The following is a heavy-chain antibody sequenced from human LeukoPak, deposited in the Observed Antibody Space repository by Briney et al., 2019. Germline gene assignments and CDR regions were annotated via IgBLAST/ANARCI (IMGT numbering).Heavy chain of an antibody. CDR3: ARVDIVGATNAFDI. V-gene: IGHV3-33*08. D-gene: IGHD1-26*01. Sequence: GGSLRLSCAASGFTFSSYWMSWVRQAPGKGLEWVAVIWYDGSNKYYADSVKGRFTISRDNSKNTLYLQMNSLRAEDTAVYYCARVDIVGATNAFDIWGQGTMVTVSS. J-gene: IGHJ3*02. CDR2: IWYDGSNK. CDR1: GFTFSSYW.